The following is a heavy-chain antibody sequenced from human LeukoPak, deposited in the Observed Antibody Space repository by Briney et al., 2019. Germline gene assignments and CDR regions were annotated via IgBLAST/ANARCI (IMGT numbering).Heavy chain of an antibody. CDR2: ISSSGSTI. CDR1: GITFSSYE. Sequence: GGSLRLSCAASGITFSSYEMNWVRQAPGKGLEWVSYISSSGSTIYYADSVKGRFTISRDNAKNPLYLQMNSLRAEDTAVYYCAIGSVIHTTWGQGTLVTVSS. CDR3: AIGSVIHTT. V-gene: IGHV3-48*03. D-gene: IGHD1-1*01. J-gene: IGHJ5*02.